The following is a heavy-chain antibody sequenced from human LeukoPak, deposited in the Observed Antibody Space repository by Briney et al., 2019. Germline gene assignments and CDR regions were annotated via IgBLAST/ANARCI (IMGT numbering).Heavy chain of an antibody. CDR2: IYYSGST. J-gene: IGHJ5*02. V-gene: IGHV4-59*01. CDR1: GGSISSYY. CDR3: AREVLTGYPKSNWFDP. D-gene: IGHD3-9*01. Sequence: PSETLSLTCTVSGGSISSYYWSWIRQPPGKGLEWIGYIYYSGSTNYNPSLKSRVTISVDTSKNQFSLKLSSVTAADTAVYYCAREVLTGYPKSNWFDPWGQGTLVTVSS.